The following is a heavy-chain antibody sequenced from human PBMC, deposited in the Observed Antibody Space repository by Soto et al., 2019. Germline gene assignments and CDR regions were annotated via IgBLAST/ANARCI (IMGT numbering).Heavy chain of an antibody. CDR1: GYSFTSYW. CDR2: IYPGDSDT. V-gene: IGHV5-51*01. J-gene: IGHJ4*02. CDR3: ARLAIRYDSSGYAPLAY. Sequence: PGESLKISCKGSGYSFTSYWIGWVRQMPGKGLEWMGIIYPGDSDTRYSPSFQGQVTISADKSISTAYLQWSSLKASDTAMYYCARLAIRYDSSGYAPLAYWGQGTLVTVSS. D-gene: IGHD3-22*01.